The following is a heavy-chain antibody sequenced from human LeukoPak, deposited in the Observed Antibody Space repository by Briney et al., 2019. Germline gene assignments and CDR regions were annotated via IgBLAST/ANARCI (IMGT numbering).Heavy chain of an antibody. Sequence: PSETLSLTCAVYGGSFSGYYWSWIRQPPGKGLEWIGEINHSGSTNYNPSLKSRVTISVDTSKNQFSLKLSSVTAADTAVYYCAREEAKRDGYIYYFDYWGQGTLVTVSS. V-gene: IGHV4-34*01. D-gene: IGHD5-24*01. CDR2: INHSGST. CDR3: AREEAKRDGYIYYFDY. CDR1: GGSFSGYY. J-gene: IGHJ4*02.